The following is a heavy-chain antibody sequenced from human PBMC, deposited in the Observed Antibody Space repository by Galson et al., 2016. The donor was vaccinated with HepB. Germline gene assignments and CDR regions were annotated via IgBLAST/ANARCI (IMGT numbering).Heavy chain of an antibody. D-gene: IGHD6-13*01. Sequence: SLRLSCAASGFTFSSYAMHWVRQAPGKGLEYVSAISSNGGTTYYADSVKGRFTISRDNSKNTPYLQMGSLRAEDMAVYYCARWGTSSWYDYWGQGTLVTVSS. V-gene: IGHV3-64*02. CDR1: GFTFSSYA. CDR2: ISSNGGTT. CDR3: ARWGTSSWYDY. J-gene: IGHJ4*02.